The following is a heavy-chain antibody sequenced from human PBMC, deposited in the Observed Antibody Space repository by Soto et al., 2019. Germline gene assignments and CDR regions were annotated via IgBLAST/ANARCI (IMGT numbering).Heavy chain of an antibody. CDR3: ARDEDYVWGSYVGMDV. Sequence: QVQLVESGGGVVQPGRSLRLSCAASGFTFSSYGMHWVRQAPGKGLEWVAVIWYDGSNKYYADSVKGRFTISRDNSKNTLYLQMNSLRAEDTAVYYCARDEDYVWGSYVGMDVWGQGTTVTVSS. D-gene: IGHD3-16*01. J-gene: IGHJ6*02. V-gene: IGHV3-33*01. CDR2: IWYDGSNK. CDR1: GFTFSSYG.